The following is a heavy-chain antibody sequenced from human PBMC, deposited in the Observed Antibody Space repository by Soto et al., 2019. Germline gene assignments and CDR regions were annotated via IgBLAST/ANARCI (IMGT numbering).Heavy chain of an antibody. J-gene: IGHJ4*02. Sequence: ASVKVSCKASGYTFTSYGISWLRQSPGQGLEWMGWISAYNGNTNYAQKLQGRVTMTTDTSTSTAYMELRSLRSDDTAVYYCARDRLGIFGVVIIDFDYWGQGTLVTVSS. V-gene: IGHV1-18*01. CDR1: GYTFTSYG. CDR3: ARDRLGIFGVVIIDFDY. D-gene: IGHD3-3*01. CDR2: ISAYNGNT.